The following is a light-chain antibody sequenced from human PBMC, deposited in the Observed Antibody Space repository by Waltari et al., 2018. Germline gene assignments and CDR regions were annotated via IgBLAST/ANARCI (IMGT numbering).Light chain of an antibody. J-gene: IGLJ3*02. V-gene: IGLV2-11*01. CDR2: DVT. Sequence: SALTQPRSVSGSPGQSVTISCTGTTNDLGSYNYVSCYQQHPGKAPNLIIFDVTKRPPGVPDRLSGSKSGNTASLTISGLRAEDEAEYYCCSYAGSYTWVFGGGTKLTVV. CDR1: TNDLGSYNY. CDR3: CSYAGSYTWV.